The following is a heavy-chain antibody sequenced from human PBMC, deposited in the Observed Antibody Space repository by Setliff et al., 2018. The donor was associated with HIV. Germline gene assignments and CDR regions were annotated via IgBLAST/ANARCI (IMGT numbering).Heavy chain of an antibody. J-gene: IGHJ6*03. D-gene: IGHD3-10*01. CDR2: MNPNSGNT. Sequence: ASVKVSCKASGFTFTTSAMQWVRQATGQGLEWMGWMNPNSGNTGHAQKFQGRVTMTRNTSISTAYMELSSLRSEDTAVYYCARDKDAIYYGSGSFFYYYYMDVWGKGTTVTVSS. CDR3: ARDKDAIYYGSGSFFYYYYMDV. CDR1: GFTFTTSA. V-gene: IGHV1-8*02.